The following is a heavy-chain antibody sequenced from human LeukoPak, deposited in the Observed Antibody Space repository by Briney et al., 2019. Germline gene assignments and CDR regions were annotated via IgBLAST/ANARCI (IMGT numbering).Heavy chain of an antibody. J-gene: IGHJ4*02. CDR2: FDPEDGET. Sequence: ASVKVSCKGSGYTLTELSMHWVRQAPGKGLEWMGGFDPEDGETIYAQKFQGRVTMTEDTSTDTAYMELSSLRSEDTAVYYCATDVRFLESLLHRWGQGTLVTVSS. V-gene: IGHV1-24*01. CDR1: GYTLTELS. CDR3: ATDVRFLESLLHR. D-gene: IGHD3-3*01.